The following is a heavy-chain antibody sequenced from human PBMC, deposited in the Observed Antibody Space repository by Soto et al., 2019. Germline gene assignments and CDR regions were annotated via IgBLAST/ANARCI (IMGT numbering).Heavy chain of an antibody. CDR1: GYTFIGYY. D-gene: IGHD1-26*01. CDR3: GRDGVGATPLGWFDP. CDR2: INPRSGDT. Sequence: QVQLVQSGAEVKKPGASVKVSCKASGYTFIGYYIHWVRQAPGQGLEWMGRINPRSGDTTYAQKFQGRLTMTRDTSISTAYRELSSLRSDDTAVDYCGRDGVGATPLGWFDPWGQGSLVTVSS. V-gene: IGHV1-2*06. J-gene: IGHJ5*02.